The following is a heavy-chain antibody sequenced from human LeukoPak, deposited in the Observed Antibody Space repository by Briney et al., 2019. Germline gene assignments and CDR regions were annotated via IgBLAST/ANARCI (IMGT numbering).Heavy chain of an antibody. CDR3: AKGGYVHEFDY. V-gene: IGHV3-48*01. CDR1: GFTFSSYS. J-gene: IGHJ4*02. Sequence: GGSLRLSCAASGFTFSSYSMNWVRQAPGKGLEWVSYISSSSSTIYYADSVKGRFTISRDNSKNTLYLQMNSLRAEDTAVYYCAKGGYVHEFDYWGQGTLVTVSS. CDR2: ISSSSSTI. D-gene: IGHD3-16*01.